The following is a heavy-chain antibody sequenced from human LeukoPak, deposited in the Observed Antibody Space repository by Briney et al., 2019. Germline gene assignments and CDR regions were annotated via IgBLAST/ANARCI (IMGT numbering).Heavy chain of an antibody. CDR1: GFTFSRYW. CDR3: AKDPGYYDFWSGYPLGFDP. D-gene: IGHD3-3*01. Sequence: GGSLRLSCAASGFTFSRYWIHWVRQAPGKGLEWVSAISGSGGSTYYADSVKGRFTISRDNSKNTLYLQMNSLRAEDTAVYYCAKDPGYYDFWSGYPLGFDPWGQGTLVTVSS. J-gene: IGHJ5*02. V-gene: IGHV3-23*01. CDR2: ISGSGGST.